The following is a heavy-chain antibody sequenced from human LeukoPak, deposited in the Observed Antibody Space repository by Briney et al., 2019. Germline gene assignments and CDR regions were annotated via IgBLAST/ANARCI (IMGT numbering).Heavy chain of an antibody. Sequence: GGSLTLSCAASGYTFSSYWMSWVRQAPGKGLEWVANIKQDGSEKYYVDSVKGRFTISRDNAKNSLYLQMNSLRAEDTAVYYCARDRSSSDPLDYWAREPWSPSPQ. J-gene: IGHJ4*02. V-gene: IGHV3-7*01. CDR3: ARDRSSSDPLDY. D-gene: IGHD6-13*01. CDR1: GYTFSSYW. CDR2: IKQDGSEK.